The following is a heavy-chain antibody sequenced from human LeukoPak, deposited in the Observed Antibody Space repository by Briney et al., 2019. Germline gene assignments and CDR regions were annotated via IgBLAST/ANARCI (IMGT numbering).Heavy chain of an antibody. J-gene: IGHJ4*02. D-gene: IGHD3-22*01. CDR2: ISSSSSYI. CDR3: ACPKGYYYDSSGYFY. V-gene: IGHV3-21*01. Sequence: IPGGSLRLSCAASGFTFSSYSMNWVRQAPGKGLEWVSSISSSSSYIYYADSVKGRFTISRDNAKNSLYLQMNSLRAEDTAAYYCACPKGYYYDSSGYFYWGQGTLVTVSS. CDR1: GFTFSSYS.